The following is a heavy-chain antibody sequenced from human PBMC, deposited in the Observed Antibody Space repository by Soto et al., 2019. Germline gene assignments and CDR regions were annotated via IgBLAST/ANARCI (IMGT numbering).Heavy chain of an antibody. D-gene: IGHD2-15*01. CDR2: ISSSGGST. J-gene: IGHJ4*02. Sequence: EVQLLESGGGLVQPGGSLRLSCAASGFTSSSNAMSWVRQAPGKGLEWVSGISSSGGSTYYADSVKSRFTISRDNSKNMLYLQMNNLRAEDTAVYYCAKAQGGSYFDYWGQGTLVTVSS. CDR1: GFTSSSNA. CDR3: AKAQGGSYFDY. V-gene: IGHV3-23*01.